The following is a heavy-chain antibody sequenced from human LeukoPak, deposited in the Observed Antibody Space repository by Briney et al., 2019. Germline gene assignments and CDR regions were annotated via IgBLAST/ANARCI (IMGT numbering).Heavy chain of an antibody. Sequence: PGRSLRLSCAASGFTFSSYAMHWVRQAPGKGLEWVAVISYDGSNKYYADSVRGRFTISRDNSKNTLYLQMNSLRAEDTAVYYCARDRVAAAFNWLDPWGQGTLVTVSS. V-gene: IGHV3-30*04. CDR2: ISYDGSNK. CDR1: GFTFSSYA. CDR3: ARDRVAAAFNWLDP. J-gene: IGHJ5*02. D-gene: IGHD6-13*01.